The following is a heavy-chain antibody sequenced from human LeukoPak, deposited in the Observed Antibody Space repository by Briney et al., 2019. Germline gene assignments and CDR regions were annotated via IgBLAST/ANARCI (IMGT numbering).Heavy chain of an antibody. D-gene: IGHD3-3*01. V-gene: IGHV3-48*01. CDR1: GFTFSSYS. J-gene: IGHJ4*02. CDR2: ISISSSTI. CDR3: ARRGKYYDLWSAPGFDY. Sequence: GGSLRLSCAASGFTFSSYSMNWVRQAPGKGLEWVSYISISSSTIYYADSVKGRFTISRDNAKNSLYLQMNSLRAEDTAVYYCARRGKYYDLWSAPGFDYWGQGTLVTVSS.